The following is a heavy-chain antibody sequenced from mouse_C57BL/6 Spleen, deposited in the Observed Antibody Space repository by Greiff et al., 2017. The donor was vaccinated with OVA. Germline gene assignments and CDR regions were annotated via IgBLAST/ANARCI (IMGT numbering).Heavy chain of an antibody. J-gene: IGHJ1*03. CDR3: ARAYAWYFDV. Sequence: DVKLQESGPGLVKPSQSLSLTCSVTGYSITSGYYWNWIRQFPGNKLEWMGYISYDGSNNYNPSLKNRISITRDTSKNQFFLKLNSVTTEDTATYYCARAYAWYFDVWGTGTAVTVSS. V-gene: IGHV3-6*01. CDR2: ISYDGSN. CDR1: GYSITSGYY. D-gene: IGHD6-5*01.